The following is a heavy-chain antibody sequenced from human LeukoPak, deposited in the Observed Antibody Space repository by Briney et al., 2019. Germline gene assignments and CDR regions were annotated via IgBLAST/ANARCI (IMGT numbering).Heavy chain of an antibody. J-gene: IGHJ4*02. D-gene: IGHD6-13*01. V-gene: IGHV3-23*01. CDR1: GFIFSDSN. Sequence: GGSLRLSCAASGFIFSDSNMHWVRQASGKGLEWVPAISGSGGSTYYADSVKGRFTISRDNSKNTLYLQMNSLRAEDTAVYYCARAVGIAAAGTGEFDYWGQGTLVTVSS. CDR3: ARAVGIAAAGTGEFDY. CDR2: ISGSGGST.